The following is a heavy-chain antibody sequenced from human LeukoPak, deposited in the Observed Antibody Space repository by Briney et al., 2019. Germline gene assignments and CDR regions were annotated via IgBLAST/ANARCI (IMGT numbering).Heavy chain of an antibody. D-gene: IGHD4-17*01. CDR3: ARGSTYGDYDFDY. J-gene: IGHJ4*02. CDR2: ISGGGGST. CDR1: GFTFTSYS. Sequence: PGGSLRLSCAASGFTFTSYSMIWVRQAPGKGLEWVSTISGGGGSTYYADSVKGRFTISRDNSKNTLYLQVNSLRAEDTAVYYCARGSTYGDYDFDYWGQGTLVTVSS. V-gene: IGHV3-23*01.